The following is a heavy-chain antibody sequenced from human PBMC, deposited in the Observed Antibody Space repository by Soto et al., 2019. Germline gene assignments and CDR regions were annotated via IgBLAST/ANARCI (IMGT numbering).Heavy chain of an antibody. CDR3: ARHANLYGDLVSWFDP. V-gene: IGHV4-39*01. J-gene: IGHJ5*02. D-gene: IGHD4-17*01. Sequence: SETLSLTCTVSGGSISSSSYYWGWIRQPPGKGLEWIGSIYYSGSTYYNPSLKSRVTISVDTSKNQFSLKLSSVTAADTAVYYCARHANLYGDLVSWFDPWGQGTLVTVSS. CDR1: GGSISSSSYY. CDR2: IYYSGST.